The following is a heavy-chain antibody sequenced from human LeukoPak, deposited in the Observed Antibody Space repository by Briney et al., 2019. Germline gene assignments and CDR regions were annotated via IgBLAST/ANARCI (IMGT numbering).Heavy chain of an antibody. CDR2: IRYDGSLK. D-gene: IGHD3-22*01. J-gene: IGHJ4*02. CDR3: ANLPLYDSSGPEDY. CDR1: GFTLSSYA. V-gene: IGHV3-30*02. Sequence: GGSLRLSCVASGFTLSSYAMHWVRQAPGKGLEWVAFIRYDGSLKNYADSVKGRFTISRDNSKNTLYLQMNSLRGDDTAVYYRANLPLYDSSGPEDYWGQGTLVTVSS.